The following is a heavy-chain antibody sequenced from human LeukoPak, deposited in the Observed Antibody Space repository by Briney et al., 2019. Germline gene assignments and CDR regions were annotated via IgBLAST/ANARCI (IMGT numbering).Heavy chain of an antibody. CDR2: IYYSGST. CDR3: ARVGLGRVIDY. Sequence: PSETLSLTCTVSGGSISSYYWSWIRQPPGKGLEWIGYIYYSGSTNYNPSLKSRVTISVDTSKNQFSLKLSSVTAADTAVYYCARVGLGRVIDYWGQGTLVTVSS. D-gene: IGHD3-10*01. V-gene: IGHV4-59*13. J-gene: IGHJ4*02. CDR1: GGSISSYY.